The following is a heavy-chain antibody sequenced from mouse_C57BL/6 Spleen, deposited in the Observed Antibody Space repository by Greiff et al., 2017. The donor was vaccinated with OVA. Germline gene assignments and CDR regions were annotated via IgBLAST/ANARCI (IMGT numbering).Heavy chain of an antibody. CDR2: ISYSGST. Sequence: EVKLMESGPGMVKPSQSLSLTCTVTGYSITSGYDWHWIRHFPGNKLEWMGYISYSGSTNYNPSLKSRISITHDTSKNHFFLKLNSVTTEDTATYYCARGDSSGYGAWFAYWGQGTLVTVSA. V-gene: IGHV3-1*01. CDR1: GYSITSGYD. J-gene: IGHJ3*01. CDR3: ARGDSSGYGAWFAY. D-gene: IGHD3-2*02.